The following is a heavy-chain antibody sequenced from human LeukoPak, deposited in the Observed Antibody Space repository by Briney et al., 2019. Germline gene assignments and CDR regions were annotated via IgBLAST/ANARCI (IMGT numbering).Heavy chain of an antibody. V-gene: IGHV1-2*02. CDR1: GYTFTGYY. J-gene: IGHJ4*02. D-gene: IGHD7-27*01. CDR2: INPNSGGT. CDR3: ATLRTGEEFDY. Sequence: AVQVSFKASGYTFTGYYMHWVRQPPGQGLEWMGWINPNSGGTNYAQKFQGRVTMTRDTSISTAYMQLSRLRSDDTAVYYWATLRTGEEFDYWGQGTLVTVSS.